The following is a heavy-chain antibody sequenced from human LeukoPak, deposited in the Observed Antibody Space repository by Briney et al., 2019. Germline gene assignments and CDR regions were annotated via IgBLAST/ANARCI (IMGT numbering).Heavy chain of an antibody. V-gene: IGHV1-69*13. Sequence: SVKISCKASGGTFSSYAISWVRQAPGQGLEWMGGIIPIFGTANYAQKFQGRVTITADESTSTAYMELSSLRFEDTAVYYCARMSGYCSGGSCYGNNWFDPWGQGTLVTVSS. D-gene: IGHD2-15*01. CDR1: GGTFSSYA. CDR2: IIPIFGTA. J-gene: IGHJ5*02. CDR3: ARMSGYCSGGSCYGNNWFDP.